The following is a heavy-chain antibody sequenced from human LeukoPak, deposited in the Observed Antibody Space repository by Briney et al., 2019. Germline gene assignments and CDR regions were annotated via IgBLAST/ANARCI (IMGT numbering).Heavy chain of an antibody. CDR3: ATEILGYDSSGALGY. Sequence: ASVKVSCKVSGYTLTELSMHWVRQAPGKGLEWMGGFDPEDGETIYAQKFQGRVTMTEDTSTDTAYMELSSLRSEDTAVYYCATEILGYDSSGALGYWGQGTLVTVSS. CDR2: FDPEDGET. CDR1: GYTLTELS. V-gene: IGHV1-24*01. J-gene: IGHJ4*02. D-gene: IGHD3-22*01.